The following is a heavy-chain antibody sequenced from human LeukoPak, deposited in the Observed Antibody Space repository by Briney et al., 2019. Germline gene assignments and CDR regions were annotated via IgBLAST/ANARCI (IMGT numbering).Heavy chain of an antibody. D-gene: IGHD2-21*01. Sequence: SETLSLTCTVSGGSISNTNWGWICQRPGTGLEWIGNIISSRSTNYNPSLMNRATISVDTSKSHFSLQLTSVTAADTALYYYARLIDNGGLYCYYYMDDWGKGTTVAVSS. J-gene: IGHJ6*03. CDR2: IISSRST. V-gene: IGHV4-39*02. CDR1: GGSISNTN. CDR3: ARLIDNGGLYCYYYMDD.